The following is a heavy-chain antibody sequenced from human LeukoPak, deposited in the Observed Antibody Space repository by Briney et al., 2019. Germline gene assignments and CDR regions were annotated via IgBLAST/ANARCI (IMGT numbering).Heavy chain of an antibody. J-gene: IGHJ4*02. V-gene: IGHV3-30*02. CDR2: IRYDGSNE. Sequence: GGSLRLSCAASGLTFSSDGMHRVRQAPGKGLEWVAFIRYDGSNEYYADSVKGRFSISRVNSKNTMYLQMNSLRAEDTAVYYCAKDLVGWQLDYWGQGILVTVSS. CDR3: AKDLVGWQLDY. CDR1: GLTFSSDG. D-gene: IGHD2-15*01.